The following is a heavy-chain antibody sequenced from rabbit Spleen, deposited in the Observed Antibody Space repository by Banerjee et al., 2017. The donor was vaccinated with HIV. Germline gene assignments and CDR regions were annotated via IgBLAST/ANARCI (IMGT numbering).Heavy chain of an antibody. CDR3: ARDTSSSFSSYGMDL. CDR1: GVSFSISSY. CDR2: IDAGSSGFT. D-gene: IGHD1-1*01. Sequence: QEQLEESGGDLVKPGASLTLTCTASGVSFSISSYMCWVRQAPGKGLEWIACIDAGSSGFTYFATWAKGRFTCSKTSSTTVTLQMTRLTAADTATYFCARDTSSSFSSYGMDLWGQGPSSPS. V-gene: IGHV1S45*01. J-gene: IGHJ6*01.